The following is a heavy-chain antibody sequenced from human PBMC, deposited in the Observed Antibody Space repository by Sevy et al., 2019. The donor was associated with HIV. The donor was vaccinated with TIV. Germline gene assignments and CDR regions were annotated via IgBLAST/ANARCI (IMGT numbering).Heavy chain of an antibody. Sequence: ASVKVSCKASGYRFTSYHITWVRQAPGQGLEWMGWIAGYNDDTNYAQNFQGRVSMATDTSKSTAYMELRSLTSEDTAVYYCGRGRATNTGSYFFDHWAQWSLVTVFS. D-gene: IGHD2-8*02. CDR3: GRGRATNTGSYFFDH. V-gene: IGHV1-18*01. CDR1: GYRFTSYH. CDR2: IAGYNDDT. J-gene: IGHJ4*02.